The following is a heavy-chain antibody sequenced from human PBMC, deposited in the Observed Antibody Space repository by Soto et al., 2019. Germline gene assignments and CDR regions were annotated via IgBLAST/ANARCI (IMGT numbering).Heavy chain of an antibody. CDR2: LYWDDAK. V-gene: IGHV2-5*02. Sequence: QITLKETGPTLVKPTQTLTLTCTFSGFSITTSGVGVGWIRQPPGKALEWLALLYWDDAKRYSPSLRSRLTITKDPSKNQVVLTMTNMDPLDTATYYCAHRRRYSSSWYAGFDYWGQGTLVTVSS. D-gene: IGHD6-13*01. CDR1: GFSITTSGVG. CDR3: AHRRRYSSSWYAGFDY. J-gene: IGHJ4*02.